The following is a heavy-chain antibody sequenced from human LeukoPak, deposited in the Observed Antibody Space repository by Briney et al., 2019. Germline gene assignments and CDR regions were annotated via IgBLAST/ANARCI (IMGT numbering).Heavy chain of an antibody. V-gene: IGHV4-34*01. D-gene: IGHD6-6*01. CDR3: ARGEQLVAVFDY. CDR2: INHSGST. CDR1: GGSFSGYY. J-gene: IGHJ4*02. Sequence: SETLSLTCAVYGGSFSGYYWGWIRQPPGKGLEWIGEINHSGSTNYNPSLKSRVTISVDTSKNQFSLKLSSVTAADTAVYYCARGEQLVAVFDYWGQGTLVTVSS.